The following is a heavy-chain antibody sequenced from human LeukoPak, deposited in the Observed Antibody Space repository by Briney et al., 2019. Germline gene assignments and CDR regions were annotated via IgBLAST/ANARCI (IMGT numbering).Heavy chain of an antibody. CDR3: ARTGSTVTMLYPFDH. CDR2: IYYSGSR. CDR1: GGSIRSYY. V-gene: IGHV4-59*01. D-gene: IGHD4-17*01. J-gene: IGHJ4*02. Sequence: PSETLSLTCTVSGGSIRSYYWSWIRQPPGKGLEWMGNIYYSGSRNYNPALKRRVRITVDTSKTQFSLKLSSVTAADPAVYYCARTGSTVTMLYPFDHWGQGTLVTVSS.